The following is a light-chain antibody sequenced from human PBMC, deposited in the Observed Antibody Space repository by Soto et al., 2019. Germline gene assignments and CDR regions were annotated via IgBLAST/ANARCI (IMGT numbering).Light chain of an antibody. V-gene: IGLV3-21*04. Sequence: SYELTQPPSVSVAPGKTARITCGGNNIGSKSVHWYQQKPGQAPVLVIYYDSDRPSGIPERFSGSNSGNTATLTISRVEAGDEADYYCQVWDSSSAHGAVFGGGTQLTVL. CDR3: QVWDSSSAHGAV. CDR1: NIGSKS. CDR2: YDS. J-gene: IGLJ7*01.